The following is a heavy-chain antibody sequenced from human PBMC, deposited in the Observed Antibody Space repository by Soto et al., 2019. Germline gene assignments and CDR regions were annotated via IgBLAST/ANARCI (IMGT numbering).Heavy chain of an antibody. CDR2: IWNDGNGY. J-gene: IGHJ6*02. CDR3: ARRQISPPTRGAASARGGMDV. CDR1: GFTFNNYD. D-gene: IGHD6-13*01. Sequence: QVQLVESGGGVVQPGRSLRLSCAASGFTFNNYDMHWVRQAPGKGLEWVAVIWNDGNGYYYANSVKGRFTISRDNSKNTLYLQMSSLTAEDTAVYYCARRQISPPTRGAASARGGMDVWGQGTTVTVSS. V-gene: IGHV3-33*01.